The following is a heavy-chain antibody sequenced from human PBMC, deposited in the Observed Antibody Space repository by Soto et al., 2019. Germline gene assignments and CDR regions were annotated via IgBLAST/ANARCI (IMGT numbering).Heavy chain of an antibody. CDR1: GFTFSSYS. CDR2: ISSSSSYI. V-gene: IGHV3-21*01. Sequence: GSLRLSCAASGFTFSSYSMNWVRQAPGKGLKWVSSISSSSSYIYYADSVKGRFTISRDNAKNSLYLQMNSLRAEDTAVYYCARDLGADRHDAFDIWGQGTMVTVSS. CDR3: ARDLGADRHDAFDI. J-gene: IGHJ3*02.